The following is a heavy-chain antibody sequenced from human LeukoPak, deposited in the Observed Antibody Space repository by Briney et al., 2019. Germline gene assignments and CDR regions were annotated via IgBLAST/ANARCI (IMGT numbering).Heavy chain of an antibody. V-gene: IGHV4-34*01. Sequence: ASETLSLTCAVYGGSFSGYYWSWIRQPPGKGLEWIGEINHSGSTNYNPSLKSRVTISVDTSKNQFSLKLSSVTAADTAVYYCARGVAVAGIAAYYYGMDVWGQGTTVTVSS. CDR3: ARGVAVAGIAAYYYGMDV. CDR1: GGSFSGYY. J-gene: IGHJ6*02. D-gene: IGHD6-19*01. CDR2: INHSGST.